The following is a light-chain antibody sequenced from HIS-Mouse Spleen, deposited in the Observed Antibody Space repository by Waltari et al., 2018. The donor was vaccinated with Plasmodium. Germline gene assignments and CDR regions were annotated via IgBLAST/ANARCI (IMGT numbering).Light chain of an antibody. Sequence: SYELTQPPSVSVSPGQTARITCSGDAFPTQYPYCYQQKPGQDPVLVIYKDSERPSGIPERFSGSSSGTTVTLTISGVQAEDEADYYCQSADSSGTYRVFGGGTKLTVL. CDR2: KDS. CDR1: AFPTQY. V-gene: IGLV3-25*03. J-gene: IGLJ2*01. CDR3: QSADSSGTYRV.